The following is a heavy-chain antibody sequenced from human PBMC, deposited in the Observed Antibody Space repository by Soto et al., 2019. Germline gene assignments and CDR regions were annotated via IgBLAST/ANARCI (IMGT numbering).Heavy chain of an antibody. Sequence: ASVKVSCKASGYTFTSYAMHWVRQAPGQRLEWMGWINAGNGNTKYSQKFQGRVTITRDTSASTAYMELSSLRSEDTAVYYCAGGSSYYYDSSGYWDVWGQGTTVTVSS. CDR1: GYTFTSYA. J-gene: IGHJ6*02. CDR3: AGGSSYYYDSSGYWDV. V-gene: IGHV1-3*01. CDR2: INAGNGNT. D-gene: IGHD3-22*01.